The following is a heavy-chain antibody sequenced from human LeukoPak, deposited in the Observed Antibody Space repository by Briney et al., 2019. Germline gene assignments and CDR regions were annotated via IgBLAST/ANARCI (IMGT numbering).Heavy chain of an antibody. CDR2: ISGSGGST. V-gene: IGHV3-23*01. Sequence: GGSLRLSCAASGFTFSSYAMSWVRQAPGKGLEWVSAISGSGGSTYYADSVKSRFTISRDNSKKTLNLQMNSLRAEDTAVYYCAKQYYYGSGSYDWAFDIWGQGTMVTVSS. CDR3: AKQYYYGSGSYDWAFDI. CDR1: GFTFSSYA. D-gene: IGHD3-10*01. J-gene: IGHJ3*02.